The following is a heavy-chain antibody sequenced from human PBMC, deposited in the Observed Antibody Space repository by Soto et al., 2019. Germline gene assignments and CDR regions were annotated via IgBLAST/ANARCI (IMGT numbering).Heavy chain of an antibody. CDR3: AKAGAYGGPHNWFDP. J-gene: IGHJ5*02. V-gene: IGHV3-9*01. CDR1: GFTFDDYA. Sequence: EVQLVESGGGLVQPGRSLRLSCAASGFTFDDYAMHWVRQAPGKGLEWVSGISWNSGSIGYADSVKGRFTISRDNAKNALYLQMTSLRAEDTALYYCAKAGAYGGPHNWFDPWGQGTLVTVSS. D-gene: IGHD4-17*01. CDR2: ISWNSGSI.